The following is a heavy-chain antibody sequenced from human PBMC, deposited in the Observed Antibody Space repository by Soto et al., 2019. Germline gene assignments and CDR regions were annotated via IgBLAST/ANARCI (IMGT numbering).Heavy chain of an antibody. V-gene: IGHV4-4*02. Sequence: QVQLQESGPGLVKPSGTLSLTCAVAGGSISSSNWWSCVRQPPGKGLELIGEIYHSGSTNYNRSLKSRVTISVDKSKNQFSLKLSSVTAADTAVYYCARSDRGYSGYDQDDYYYYYGMDVWGQGTTVTVSS. CDR3: ARSDRGYSGYDQDDYYYYYGMDV. D-gene: IGHD5-12*01. CDR1: GGSISSSNW. CDR2: IYHSGST. J-gene: IGHJ6*02.